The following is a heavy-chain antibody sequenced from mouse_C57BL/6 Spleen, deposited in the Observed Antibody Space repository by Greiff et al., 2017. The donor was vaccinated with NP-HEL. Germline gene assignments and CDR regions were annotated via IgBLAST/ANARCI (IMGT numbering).Heavy chain of an antibody. Sequence: QVQLKQSGAELVRPGASVKLSCKASGYTFTDYYINWVKQRPGQGLEWIARIYPGSGNTYYNEKFKGKAKLTEEKSSSTAYMQLSSLTSEDSAVYFLARARIGAYDGSSYGYFDYWGQGTTLTVSS. CDR3: ARARIGAYDGSSYGYFDY. V-gene: IGHV1-76*01. D-gene: IGHD1-1*01. CDR2: IYPGSGNT. J-gene: IGHJ2*01. CDR1: GYTFTDYY.